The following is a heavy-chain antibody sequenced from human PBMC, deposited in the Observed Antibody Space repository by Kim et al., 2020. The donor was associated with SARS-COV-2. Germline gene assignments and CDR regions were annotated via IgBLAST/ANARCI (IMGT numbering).Heavy chain of an antibody. Sequence: SQTLSLTCAISGDSVSSNSAAWNWIRQSPSRGLEWLGRTYYRSKWYNDYAVSVKSRITINPDTSKNQFSLQLNSVTPEDTAVYYCAREAIGSWTGGRNHWYFDLWGRGTLVTVSS. CDR1: GDSVSSNSAA. CDR2: TYYRSKWYN. D-gene: IGHD6-13*01. CDR3: AREAIGSWTGGRNHWYFDL. J-gene: IGHJ2*01. V-gene: IGHV6-1*01.